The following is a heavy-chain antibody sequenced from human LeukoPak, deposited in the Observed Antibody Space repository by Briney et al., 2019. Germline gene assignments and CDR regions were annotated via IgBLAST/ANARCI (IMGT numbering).Heavy chain of an antibody. Sequence: KTSETLSLTCAVYGGSFSGYYWSWIRQPPGKGLEWIGEINHSGSTNYNPSLKSRVTISVDTSKNQFSLKLSSVTAADTAVYYCARARDRTWRLYQLVLYNWFDPWGQGTLVTVSS. D-gene: IGHD2-2*01. V-gene: IGHV4-34*01. J-gene: IGHJ5*02. CDR1: GGSFSGYY. CDR3: ARARDRTWRLYQLVLYNWFDP. CDR2: INHSGST.